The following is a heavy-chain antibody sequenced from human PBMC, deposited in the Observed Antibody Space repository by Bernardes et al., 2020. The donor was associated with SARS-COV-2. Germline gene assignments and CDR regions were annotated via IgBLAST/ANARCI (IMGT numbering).Heavy chain of an antibody. CDR1: GFTFSSYA. J-gene: IGHJ4*02. V-gene: IGHV3-23*01. D-gene: IGHD3-3*01. CDR2: ISGSGGST. CDR3: AKREYYDFWSGPIDY. Sequence: GGSLRLSCAASGFTFSSYAMNWVRQAPGKGLEWVSAISGSGGSTYYAASVRGRFTISRDNSKNTLYLQMNSQRAEDTAVYYCAKREYYDFWSGPIDYWGQGTRVTVSS.